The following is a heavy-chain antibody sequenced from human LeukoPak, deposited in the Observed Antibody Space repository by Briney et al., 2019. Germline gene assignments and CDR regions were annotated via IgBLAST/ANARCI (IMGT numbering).Heavy chain of an antibody. CDR3: AREGGDSMIQGVIAD. Sequence: GGSLRLSCSASGSTVSSNYMSWVRQAPGKGLEWVSVIYAGGATAYADSVKGRFIISRDNSKNTLYLQMNSLRAEDTALYYWAREGGDSMIQGVIADWGQGTLVTVSS. V-gene: IGHV3-53*01. CDR2: IYAGGAT. D-gene: IGHD3-10*01. CDR1: GSTVSSNY. J-gene: IGHJ4*02.